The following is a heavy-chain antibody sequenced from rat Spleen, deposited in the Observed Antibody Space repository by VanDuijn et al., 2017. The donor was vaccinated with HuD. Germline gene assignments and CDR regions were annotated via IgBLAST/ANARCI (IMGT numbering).Heavy chain of an antibody. CDR1: GFTFSDYT. D-gene: IGHD1-9*01. J-gene: IGHJ2*01. CDR2: IIYDGSNT. V-gene: IGHV5-17*01. Sequence: EVQLVESGGGLVQPGRSLKLSCAASGFTFSDYTMARVRQAPKTGLEWVAAIIYDGSNTYYRDSVKGRFTISRDNAKSTLYLQMDSLRSEDTAIYYCARPTTGIPFNYWGQGVMVTVSS. CDR3: ARPTTGIPFNY.